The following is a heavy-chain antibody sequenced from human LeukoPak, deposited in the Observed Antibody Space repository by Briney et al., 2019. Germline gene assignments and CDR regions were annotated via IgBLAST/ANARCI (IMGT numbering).Heavy chain of an antibody. Sequence: GGSLRLSCAASGFTFSNYAMYWVRQAPGKGLEWVTLIWYDGSNKNYADSVKGRFTISRDNSKNTLYLQMNSLRAGDTAVYYCARGAYCSGGRCPGAFDIWGQGTMVTVSS. CDR1: GFTFSNYA. CDR2: IWYDGSNK. J-gene: IGHJ3*02. CDR3: ARGAYCSGGRCPGAFDI. D-gene: IGHD2-15*01. V-gene: IGHV3-33*01.